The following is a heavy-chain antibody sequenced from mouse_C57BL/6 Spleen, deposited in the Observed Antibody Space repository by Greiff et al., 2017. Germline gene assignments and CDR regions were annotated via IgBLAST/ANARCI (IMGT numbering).Heavy chain of an antibody. V-gene: IGHV5-17*01. CDR3: ARRIYDYDEGADY. CDR2: ISSGSSTI. J-gene: IGHJ2*01. D-gene: IGHD2-4*01. Sequence: EVKLMESGGGLVKPGGSLKLSCAASGFTFSDYGMHWVRQAPEKGLEWVAYISSGSSTIYYADTVKGRFTISRDNAKNTLFLQMTSLRSEDTAMYYCARRIYDYDEGADYWGQGTTLTVSS. CDR1: GFTFSDYG.